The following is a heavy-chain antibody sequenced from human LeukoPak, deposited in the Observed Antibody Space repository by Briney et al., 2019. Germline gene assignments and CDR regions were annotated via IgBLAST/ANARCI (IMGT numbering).Heavy chain of an antibody. J-gene: IGHJ4*02. CDR2: ISSSGSTI. CDR3: ARGDCSGGSCYLSLTTIDY. V-gene: IGHV3-48*01. Sequence: GGSLRLSCAASGFTFSSYSMNWVRQAPGKGLEWLSYISSSGSTIYYADSVKGRFTISRDNAKNSLYLQMNSLRAEDTAVYYCARGDCSGGSCYLSLTTIDYWGQGTLVTVSS. D-gene: IGHD2-15*01. CDR1: GFTFSSYS.